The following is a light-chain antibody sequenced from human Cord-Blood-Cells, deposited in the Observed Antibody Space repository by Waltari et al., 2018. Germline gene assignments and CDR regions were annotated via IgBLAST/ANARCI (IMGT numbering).Light chain of an antibody. CDR3: SSYTSSSTFWV. J-gene: IGLJ3*02. V-gene: IGLV2-14*01. CDR2: DVS. Sequence: QSALTQPASVSGSPGPSITISCTGTSSDVGGYNYVSWYQQHPGKAPKLMIYDVSKRPSGVSNRFSGSKSGNTASLTLSGLQAEDEADYYCSSYTSSSTFWVFGGGTKLTVL. CDR1: SSDVGGYNY.